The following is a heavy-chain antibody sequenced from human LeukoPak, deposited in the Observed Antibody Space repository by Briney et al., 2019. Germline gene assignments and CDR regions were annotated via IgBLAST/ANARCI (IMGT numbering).Heavy chain of an antibody. Sequence: RGSLRLSCAASGITVSSNYMTWVRQAPGRGLEWVSVLYSGGTTYYTDSVKGRFTISRDNSKNTLYLQMDSLRVEDTAVYYCARDPPGIRVPGVWGQGTLVTVSS. V-gene: IGHV3-53*01. J-gene: IGHJ4*02. CDR1: GITVSSNY. CDR2: LYSGGTT. CDR3: ARDPPGIRVPGV. D-gene: IGHD6-19*01.